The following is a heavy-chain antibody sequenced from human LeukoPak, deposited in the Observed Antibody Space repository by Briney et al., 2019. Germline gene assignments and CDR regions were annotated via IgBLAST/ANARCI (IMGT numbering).Heavy chain of an antibody. CDR2: ISYDGSNK. V-gene: IGHV3-30-3*01. J-gene: IGHJ4*02. D-gene: IGHD3-9*01. Sequence: GGSLRLSCAASGFTFSSYAMHWVRQALGKGLEWVAVISYDGSNKYYADSVKGRFTISRDNSKNTLYLQMNSLRAEDTAVYYCARELRYGDCWGQGTLVTVSS. CDR1: GFTFSSYA. CDR3: ARELRYGDC.